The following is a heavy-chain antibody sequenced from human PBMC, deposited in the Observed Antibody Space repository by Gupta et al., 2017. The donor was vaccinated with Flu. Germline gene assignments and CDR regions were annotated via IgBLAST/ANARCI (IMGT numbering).Heavy chain of an antibody. CDR1: GFTFISYS. Sequence: EVQLVESGGGLVQPGGSLRLSCAASGFTFISYSMNWVGQAPGKGLDWVSYISSSSSTIYYADSVKGRFTISRDNAKNSLYLQMNSLRDEDTAVYYCARSIPWGLRYTTSLGWFDPWDQGTLVTVSS. CDR3: ARSIPWGLRYTTSLGWFDP. CDR2: ISSSSSTI. J-gene: IGHJ5*02. D-gene: IGHD4-17*01. V-gene: IGHV3-48*02.